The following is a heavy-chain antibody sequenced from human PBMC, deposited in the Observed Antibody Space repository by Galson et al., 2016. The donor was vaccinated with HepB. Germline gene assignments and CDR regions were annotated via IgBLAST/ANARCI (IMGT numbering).Heavy chain of an antibody. D-gene: IGHD3-3*01. J-gene: IGHJ4*02. V-gene: IGHV2-5*04. CDR1: GFSLTTNGVG. Sequence: PALVKPTQTLTLTCTFSGFSLTTNGVGVGWIRQSPEKALEWLALISWNDDKRYSPSLKSRLTITKDTSKNLVVLTMTNMDPVDTGTYYCALQRSRLEWLSHFDYWGQGTLVTVSS. CDR3: ALQRSRLEWLSHFDY. CDR2: ISWNDDK.